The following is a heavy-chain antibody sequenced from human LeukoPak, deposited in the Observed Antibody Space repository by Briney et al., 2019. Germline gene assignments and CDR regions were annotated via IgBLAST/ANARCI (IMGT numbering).Heavy chain of an antibody. V-gene: IGHV1-2*02. CDR1: GYTFTGYY. CDR3: ARTLGPTHITGSDAFDI. Sequence: GASVRVSCKASGYTFTGYYMHWVRQAPGQGLEWMGWINPNSGGTNYAQKFQGRVTMTRDTSISTAYMELSRLRSDDTAVYYCARTLGPTHITGSDAFDIWGQGTMVTVSS. D-gene: IGHD1-20*01. CDR2: INPNSGGT. J-gene: IGHJ3*02.